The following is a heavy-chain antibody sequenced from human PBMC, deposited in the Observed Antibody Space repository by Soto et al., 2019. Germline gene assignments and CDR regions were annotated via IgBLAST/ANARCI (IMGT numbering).Heavy chain of an antibody. CDR3: ARISSVDPYGYVNGGLDV. V-gene: IGHV4-59*01. CDR2: FYHSGNS. CDR1: GCSIRSYY. D-gene: IGHD5-18*01. Sequence: PXETLCLTCGVAGCSIRSYYWSWIRQSPEKGLEWIGYFYHSGNSNYNPSLKSRVTISVDTSKNQLSLSLRSVTAADTAVYFCARISSVDPYGYVNGGLDVWGQGTTVTVSS. J-gene: IGHJ6*02.